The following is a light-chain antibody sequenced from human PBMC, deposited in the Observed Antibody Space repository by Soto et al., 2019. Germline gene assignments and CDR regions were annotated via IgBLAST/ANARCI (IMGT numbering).Light chain of an antibody. CDR1: QTISSW. J-gene: IGKJ1*01. V-gene: IGKV1-5*03. Sequence: DIQMTQSPSTLSGSVGDRVTITCRARQTISSWLAWYQQKPGKAPKLLIYKASTLKSGVPSRFSGSGSGTEFTLTIISLQPDDFAAYYRQHYDSYSKAFGQGTKVEL. CDR3: QHYDSYSKA. CDR2: KAS.